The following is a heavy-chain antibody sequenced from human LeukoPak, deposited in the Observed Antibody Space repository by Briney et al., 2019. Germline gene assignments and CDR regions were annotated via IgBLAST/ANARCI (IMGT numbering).Heavy chain of an antibody. CDR2: INHSGST. J-gene: IGHJ4*02. Sequence: PSETLSLTCAVYGGSFSGYYWSWIRQPPGKGLEWIGEINHSGSTNYNPSLKSRVTISVDTSKNQFSLKLSSVTAADTAVYYCARGLYSSSSRGLEYWGQGTLVTVSS. CDR1: GGSFSGYY. CDR3: ARGLYSSSSRGLEY. V-gene: IGHV4-34*01. D-gene: IGHD6-6*01.